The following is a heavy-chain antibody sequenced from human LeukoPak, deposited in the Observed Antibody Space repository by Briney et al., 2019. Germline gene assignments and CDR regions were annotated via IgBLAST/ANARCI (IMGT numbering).Heavy chain of an antibody. CDR2: INPSGGST. Sequence: ASVEVSCKTSGYTFTSYYMHWVRQAPGQGLEWMGIINPSGGSTSYAQKFQGRVTMTRDTSTSTVYMELSSLRSEDTAVYYCARDPTSIYDSSGYLPPYYYYMDVWGKGTTVTISS. J-gene: IGHJ6*03. V-gene: IGHV1-46*01. CDR3: ARDPTSIYDSSGYLPPYYYYMDV. D-gene: IGHD3-22*01. CDR1: GYTFTSYY.